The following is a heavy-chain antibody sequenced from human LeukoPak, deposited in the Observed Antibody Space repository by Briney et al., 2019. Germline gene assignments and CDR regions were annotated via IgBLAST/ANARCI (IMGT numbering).Heavy chain of an antibody. CDR2: IWYDGSNK. D-gene: IGHD5-18*01. J-gene: IGHJ4*02. Sequence: QSGGSLRLSCAASGFTFSSYGMHWVRQAPGKGLERVAVIWYDGSNKYYADSVKGRFTISRDNSKNTLYLQMNSLRAEDTAVYYCARLDTAMVFSYWGQGTLVTVSS. V-gene: IGHV3-33*01. CDR1: GFTFSSYG. CDR3: ARLDTAMVFSY.